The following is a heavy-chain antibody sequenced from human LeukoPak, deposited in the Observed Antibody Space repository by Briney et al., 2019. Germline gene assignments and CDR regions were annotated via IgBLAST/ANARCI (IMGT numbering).Heavy chain of an antibody. CDR3: ARDPDTAMPPDAFDI. J-gene: IGHJ3*02. CDR1: GFTFSRYN. Sequence: QPGGSLRLSCAASGFTFSRYNMNWVRQAPRKGPEWVSYISSSSSTIYYADSVKGRFTISRDNAKNSLYLQMNSLRAEDTAVYYCARDPDTAMPPDAFDIWGQGTVVTVSS. CDR2: ISSSSSTI. D-gene: IGHD5-18*01. V-gene: IGHV3-48*01.